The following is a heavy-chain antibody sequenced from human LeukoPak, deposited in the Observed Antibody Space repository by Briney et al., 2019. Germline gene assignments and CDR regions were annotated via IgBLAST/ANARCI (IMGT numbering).Heavy chain of an antibody. CDR2: ISGSGGST. CDR1: GFTFSSYA. J-gene: IGHJ4*02. V-gene: IGHV3-23*01. CDR3: AKGGLRYCSSTSCYEWIDY. D-gene: IGHD2-2*01. Sequence: GGSLRLSCAASGFTFSSYAMSWVRQAPGKGLEWVSTISGSGGSTYYADSVKGRFTISRDNSKNTLYLQMNSLRAEDKAVYYCAKGGLRYCSSTSCYEWIDYWGQGTLVTVSS.